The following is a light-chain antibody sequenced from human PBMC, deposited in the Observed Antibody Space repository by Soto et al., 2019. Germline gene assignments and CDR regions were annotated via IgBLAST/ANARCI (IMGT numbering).Light chain of an antibody. J-gene: IGKJ5*01. CDR2: GAS. V-gene: IGKV3-20*01. CDR3: QQYGTSPIT. CDR1: QSVSSN. Sequence: ESVLTQSPGTLSLSPGERATLSCRASQSVSSNLAWYQQKPGQAPRLLMYGASSRATGIPDRFRGSGSGTDFTLTITRLEPEDFAVYYCQQYGTSPITFGQGTRLESK.